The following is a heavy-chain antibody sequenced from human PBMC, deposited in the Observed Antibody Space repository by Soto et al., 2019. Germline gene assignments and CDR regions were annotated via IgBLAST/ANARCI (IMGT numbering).Heavy chain of an antibody. CDR2: IRYDGSNK. Sequence: QVQLVESGGGVVQPGRSLRLSCAASGFTFSSYGMHWVRQAPGKGLEWVAVIRYDGSNKYYADSVKGRFTISRDNSKNTLYLQMNSLRAEDTAVYYCARSGIPGPYYYGMDVWGQGTTVTVSS. CDR1: GFTFSSYG. J-gene: IGHJ6*02. V-gene: IGHV3-33*01. D-gene: IGHD5-12*01. CDR3: ARSGIPGPYYYGMDV.